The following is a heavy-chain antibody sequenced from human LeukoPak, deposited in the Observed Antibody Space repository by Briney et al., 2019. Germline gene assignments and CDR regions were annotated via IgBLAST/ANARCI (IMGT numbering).Heavy chain of an antibody. CDR1: GYTFTKYS. D-gene: IGHD3-9*01. J-gene: IGHJ4*02. V-gene: IGHV1-18*04. CDR2: ISAYNGYT. CDR3: ARGVYDILTGYYMADDY. Sequence: ASVKVSCKASGYTFTKYSISWVRQAPGQGLEWMGWISAYNGYTNYAQKLQGRVTMTTDTSTSTAYMELRSLRSDDTAVYYCARGVYDILTGYYMADDYWGQGTLVTVSS.